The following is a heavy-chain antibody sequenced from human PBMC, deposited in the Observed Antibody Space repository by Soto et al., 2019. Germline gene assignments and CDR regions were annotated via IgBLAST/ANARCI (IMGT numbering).Heavy chain of an antibody. Sequence: QVQLVQSGAEVKKPGSSVKVSCEASGGTFSGHAISWVRQAPGQGPEWMGGLIPLFGTTQHAQNFQDRLTITADKSTSTAYMELTSLRFEYTAIYYCARGPNWGYRFDSWGQGTRVTVSS. D-gene: IGHD7-27*01. CDR2: LIPLFGTT. V-gene: IGHV1-69*06. J-gene: IGHJ4*02. CDR1: GGTFSGHA. CDR3: ARGPNWGYRFDS.